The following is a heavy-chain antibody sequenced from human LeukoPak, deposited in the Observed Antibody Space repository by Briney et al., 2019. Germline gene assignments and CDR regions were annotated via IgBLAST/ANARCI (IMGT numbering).Heavy chain of an antibody. CDR1: GGDFNTHI. J-gene: IGHJ5*01. V-gene: IGHV1-69*02. CDR3: ARGKYCSGGECYSVRTSYDGFDS. Sequence: SVKVSCKASGGDFNTHIINWVRQAPGQGLEWMGRIIPTRNLANYAHKFQGRVIITADKSRRTAYMEMSRLTSDDTAVYYCARGKYCSGGECYSVRTSYDGFDSWGQGTVVSVSS. CDR2: IIPTRNLA. D-gene: IGHD2-15*01.